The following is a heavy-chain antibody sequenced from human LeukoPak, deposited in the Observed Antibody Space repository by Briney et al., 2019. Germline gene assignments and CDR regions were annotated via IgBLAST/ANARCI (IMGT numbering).Heavy chain of an antibody. Sequence: SETLSLTCTVSGGSISSSSYYWGWIRQPPGKGLEWIGSIYYSGSTYYNPSLKSRVTISVDTSKNQFSLKLSSVTAADTAVYYCAKVPSAELSLFFDYWGQGTLVTVSS. CDR2: IYYSGST. V-gene: IGHV4-39*01. CDR1: GGSISSSSYY. CDR3: AKVPSAELSLFFDY. D-gene: IGHD3-16*01. J-gene: IGHJ4*02.